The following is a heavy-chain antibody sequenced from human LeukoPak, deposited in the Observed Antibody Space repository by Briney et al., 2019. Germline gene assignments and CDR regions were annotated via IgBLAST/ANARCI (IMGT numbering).Heavy chain of an antibody. D-gene: IGHD6-6*01. Sequence: SVKVSCKASGGTFSSYAISWVRQVPGQGLEWMGGIIPIFGTANYAQKFQGRVTITADESTSTAYMELSSLRSEDTAVYYWARGEGKQLVQEDSWGQGTLVTVSS. CDR1: GGTFSSYA. CDR2: IIPIFGTA. CDR3: ARGEGKQLVQEDS. V-gene: IGHV1-69*13. J-gene: IGHJ4*02.